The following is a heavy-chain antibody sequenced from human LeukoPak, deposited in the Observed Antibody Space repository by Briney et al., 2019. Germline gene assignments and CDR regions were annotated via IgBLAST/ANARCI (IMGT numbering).Heavy chain of an antibody. CDR3: ARLTDGSNLGRYFYYMDV. CDR2: IYYSGTT. Sequence: PSEALSLTCTVSGGSISSSSYYWGWIRQPPGKGLEWIGNIYYSGTTYYSPSLKSRLTISADTSKNQFSLKLTSVTAADTAVYSGARLTDGSNLGRYFYYMDVWGKGTTVTVSS. D-gene: IGHD5-24*01. CDR1: GGSISSSSYY. J-gene: IGHJ6*03. V-gene: IGHV4-39*01.